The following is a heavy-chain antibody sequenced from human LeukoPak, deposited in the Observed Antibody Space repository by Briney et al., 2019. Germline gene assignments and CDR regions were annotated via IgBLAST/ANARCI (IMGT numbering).Heavy chain of an antibody. CDR2: ISGSGGST. CDR3: AKAVAVAGTTALFDY. Sequence: GGSLRLSCAASGFTFSSYAMSWVRQAPGKGLEWVSAISGSGGSTYYADSVKGRFANSRDNSKNTLYLQMNSLRAEDTAVYYCAKAVAVAGTTALFDYWGQGTLVTVSS. D-gene: IGHD6-19*01. J-gene: IGHJ4*02. CDR1: GFTFSSYA. V-gene: IGHV3-23*01.